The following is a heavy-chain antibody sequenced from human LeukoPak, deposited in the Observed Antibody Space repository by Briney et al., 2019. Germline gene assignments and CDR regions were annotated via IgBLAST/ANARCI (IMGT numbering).Heavy chain of an antibody. Sequence: PGGSLRLSCAASGFTLSSYEMNWVRQAPGKGVEWVSYISSSGSTIYYADSVKCRFTISRDNAKNSLYLQVNSLRAEDRAVYYCAELGITMVGGVLGKGTTVTISS. CDR1: GFTLSSYE. CDR2: ISSSGSTI. J-gene: IGHJ6*04. D-gene: IGHD3-10*02. V-gene: IGHV3-48*03. CDR3: AELGITMVGGV.